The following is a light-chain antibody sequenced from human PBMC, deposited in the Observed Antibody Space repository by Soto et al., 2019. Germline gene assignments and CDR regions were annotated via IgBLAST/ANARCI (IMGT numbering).Light chain of an antibody. CDR2: KAS. V-gene: IGKV1-5*03. CDR3: QQYDSYPTWT. Sequence: DIQMTQSPSSLSESVGDRVTITFRASQNINTYLNWYQQKPGKAPKLLIYKASTLKSGVPSRFSGSGSGTEFTLTISSLQPDDFATYYCQQYDSYPTWTFGQGTKVDIK. CDR1: QNINTY. J-gene: IGKJ1*01.